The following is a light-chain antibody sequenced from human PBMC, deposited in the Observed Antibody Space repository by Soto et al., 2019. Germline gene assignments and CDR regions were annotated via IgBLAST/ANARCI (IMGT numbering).Light chain of an antibody. CDR1: SNDVGGYNY. V-gene: IGLV2-8*01. J-gene: IGLJ1*01. Sequence: QSALTQPPSSSGSPGQSVAISCTGTSNDVGGYNYASWYQQHPGKAPKLMIYEVNKRPSGVPDRFSGSKSGNTASLTVSGLQAEDEADYYCSSFAVSNSSVFGTGTKVTVL. CDR2: EVN. CDR3: SSFAVSNSSV.